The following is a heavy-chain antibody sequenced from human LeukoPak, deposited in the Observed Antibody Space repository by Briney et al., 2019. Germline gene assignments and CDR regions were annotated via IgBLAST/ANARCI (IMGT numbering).Heavy chain of an antibody. CDR2: ISSSGSTI. Sequence: PGGSLRLSCAASGFTFSSYEMNWVRQAPGKGLEWVSYISSSGSTIYYADSVKGRFTISRDNAKNSLYLQMNSLRAEDTAVYYCARIPSNWAYYFDYWGQGTLVTVSS. D-gene: IGHD7-27*01. V-gene: IGHV3-48*03. CDR1: GFTFSSYE. CDR3: ARIPSNWAYYFDY. J-gene: IGHJ4*02.